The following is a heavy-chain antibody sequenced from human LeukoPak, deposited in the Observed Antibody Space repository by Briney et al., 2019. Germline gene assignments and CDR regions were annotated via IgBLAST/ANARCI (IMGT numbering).Heavy chain of an antibody. CDR1: GYTFTSYG. CDR2: ISAYNGNT. CDR3: ARGPNYYDSSGYYYGRAFDI. D-gene: IGHD3-22*01. Sequence: ASVKVSCKASGYTFTSYGISWVRQAPGQGLEWMGWISAYNGNTNYAQKLQGRVTMTTDTSTSTAYMELRSLRPDDTAVYYCARGPNYYDSSGYYYGRAFDIWGQGTMVTVSS. V-gene: IGHV1-18*01. J-gene: IGHJ3*02.